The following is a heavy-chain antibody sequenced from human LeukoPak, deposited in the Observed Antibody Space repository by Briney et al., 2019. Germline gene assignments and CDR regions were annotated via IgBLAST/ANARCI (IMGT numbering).Heavy chain of an antibody. CDR3: ARAYYYDSSDFYQDY. CDR1: GYTFITYG. CDR2: ISVYNGNT. D-gene: IGHD3-22*01. V-gene: IGHV1-18*01. Sequence: ASVKVSFKASGYTFITYGIGWVRQAPGQGLEWMGLISVYNGNTNFSQKLQGRVTLTTDTSTSAAYMELRSLRSDDTAVYYCARAYYYDSSDFYQDYWGQGTLVTVSS. J-gene: IGHJ4*02.